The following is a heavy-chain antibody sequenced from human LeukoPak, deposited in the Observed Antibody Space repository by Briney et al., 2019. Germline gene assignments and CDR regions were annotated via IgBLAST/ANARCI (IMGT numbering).Heavy chain of an antibody. J-gene: IGHJ5*02. Sequence: SETLSLTCVVSGYSITSGYYWGGVRQPPGRGLEWIGSICRSGSTYYNPSLKSRVTISLDTSKNQFSLKLNSVTAADTAVYYCARSYYHNSGSAFDPWGQGTLVTVSS. CDR3: ARSYYHNSGSAFDP. CDR2: ICRSGST. CDR1: GYSITSGYY. D-gene: IGHD3-10*01. V-gene: IGHV4-38-2*01.